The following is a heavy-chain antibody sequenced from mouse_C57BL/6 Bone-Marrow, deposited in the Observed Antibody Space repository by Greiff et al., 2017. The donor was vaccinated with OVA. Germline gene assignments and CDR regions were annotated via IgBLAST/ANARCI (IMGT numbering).Heavy chain of an antibody. V-gene: IGHV1-81*01. CDR2: IYPRSGNT. Sequence: VQLKQSGAELARPGASVKLSCKASGYTFTSYGISWVKQRTGQGLEWIGEIYPRSGNTYYNEKFKGKATLTADKSSSTAYMELRSLTSEDSAVYFCAREGDSSGYPDYWGQGTTLTVSS. CDR1: GYTFTSYG. J-gene: IGHJ2*01. D-gene: IGHD3-2*02. CDR3: AREGDSSGYPDY.